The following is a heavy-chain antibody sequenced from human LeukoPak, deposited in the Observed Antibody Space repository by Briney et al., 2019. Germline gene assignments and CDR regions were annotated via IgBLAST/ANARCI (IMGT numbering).Heavy chain of an antibody. J-gene: IGHJ5*02. CDR2: IYYSGST. D-gene: IGHD3-3*01. CDR1: GGSISSSSYY. Sequence: SETLSLTCTVSGGSISSSSYYWGWIRQPPGKGLEWIGSIYYSGSTYYNPSLKSRVTISVDTSKNQFSLKLSSVTAADTAVYYCARGNPHYDFWSGYKDDNWFDPWGQGTLVTVSS. CDR3: ARGNPHYDFWSGYKDDNWFDP. V-gene: IGHV4-39*07.